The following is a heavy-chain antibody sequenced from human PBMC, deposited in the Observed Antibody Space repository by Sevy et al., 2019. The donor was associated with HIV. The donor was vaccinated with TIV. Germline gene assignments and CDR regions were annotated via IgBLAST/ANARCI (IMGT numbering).Heavy chain of an antibody. CDR2: ISASGGST. V-gene: IGHV3-23*01. J-gene: IGHJ4*02. Sequence: GGSLRLSCAASGYIFSGYVMSWVRQAPGKGLEWISHISASGGSTYYADSVKGRFTISRDNFKKRLDLQMNSLRAEYTAVYYCAKGSSTSCYDYWGQGPLVTVSS. CDR3: AKGSSTSCYDY. D-gene: IGHD2-2*01. CDR1: GYIFSGYV.